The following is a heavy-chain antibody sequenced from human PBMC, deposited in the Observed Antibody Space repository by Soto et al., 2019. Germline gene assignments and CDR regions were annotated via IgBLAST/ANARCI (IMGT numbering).Heavy chain of an antibody. D-gene: IGHD2-2*01. CDR2: IIPILGIA. Sequence: ASVKVSCKASGGTFSSYTISWVRQAPGQGLEWMGRIIPILGIANYAQKFQGRVTITADKSTRPAYMELRSLRSEDTAGYYSPRIHGTSTSLKDFDPRRQGSLVTVSS. V-gene: IGHV1-69*02. CDR1: GGTFSSYT. J-gene: IGHJ5*02. CDR3: PRIHGTSTSLKDFDP.